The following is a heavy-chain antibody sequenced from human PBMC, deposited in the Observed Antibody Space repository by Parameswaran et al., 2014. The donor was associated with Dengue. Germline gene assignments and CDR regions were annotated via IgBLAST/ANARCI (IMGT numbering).Heavy chain of an antibody. V-gene: IGHV1-46*01. CDR3: ARDRPPDFWSGSYSGEYYYYGMDV. CDR2: INPSGGST. J-gene: IGHJ6*02. Sequence: WVRQAPGQGLEWMGIINPSGGSTNYAQKFQGRVTMTRDTSTSTVYMELSSLRSEDTAVYYCARDRPPDFWSGSYSGEYYYYGMDVWGQGTTVTVSS. D-gene: IGHD3-3*01.